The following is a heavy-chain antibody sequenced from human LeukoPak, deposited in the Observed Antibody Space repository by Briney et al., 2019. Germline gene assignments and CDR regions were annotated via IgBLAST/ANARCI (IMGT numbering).Heavy chain of an antibody. CDR2: ISAYNGNT. CDR3: ARDRVHVVPAARPLDY. J-gene: IGHJ4*02. CDR1: GYTFTSYG. D-gene: IGHD2-2*01. V-gene: IGHV1-18*01. Sequence: ASVEVSCKASGYTFTSYGISWVRQAPGQGLEWMGWISAYNGNTNYAQKLQGRVTMTTDTSTSTAYMELRSLRSDDTAVYYCARDRVHVVPAARPLDYWGQGTLVTVSS.